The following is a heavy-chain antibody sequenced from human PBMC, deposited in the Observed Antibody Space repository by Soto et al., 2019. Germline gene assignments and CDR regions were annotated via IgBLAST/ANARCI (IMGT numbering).Heavy chain of an antibody. V-gene: IGHV3-30-3*01. D-gene: IGHD6-13*01. Sequence: GGSLRLSCAASGFTFSSYAMHWVRQAPGKGLEWVAVISYDGSNKYYADSVKGRFTISRDNSKNTLYLQMNSLRAEDTAVYYCARDLEQLGPNYYGMDVWGQGTTVTVSS. J-gene: IGHJ6*02. CDR2: ISYDGSNK. CDR1: GFTFSSYA. CDR3: ARDLEQLGPNYYGMDV.